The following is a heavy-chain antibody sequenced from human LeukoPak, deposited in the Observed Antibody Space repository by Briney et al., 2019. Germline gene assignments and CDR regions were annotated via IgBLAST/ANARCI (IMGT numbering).Heavy chain of an antibody. J-gene: IGHJ6*02. CDR1: GFSFGTYA. D-gene: IGHD7-27*01. CDR2: ISGSGGST. CDR3: ARDGEPRYWGSGYYYGMDV. V-gene: IGHV3-23*01. Sequence: GGSLRLSCAASGFSFGTYAMNWVRQAPGKGLEWVSCISGSGGSTYYADSVKGRFTISRDNSKNTVSLQMNSLRGDDTAVYYCARDGEPRYWGSGYYYGMDVWGQGATVTVSS.